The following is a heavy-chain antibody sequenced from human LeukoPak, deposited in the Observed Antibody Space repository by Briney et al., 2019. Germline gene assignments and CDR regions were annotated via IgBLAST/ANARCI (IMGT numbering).Heavy chain of an antibody. CDR1: GFTFSDYA. CDR2: IRNKANGGTA. D-gene: IGHD6-19*01. V-gene: IGHV3-49*04. CDR3: SRAYSTGWLGVNDY. Sequence: GGSLRLSCTASGFTFSDYAMSWVRQAPGKGLEWAGFIRNKANGGTADYAASVKGRFTISRDDSKTIAYLQMNSLKTEDTAVYYCSRAYSTGWLGVNDYWGQGALVTVSS. J-gene: IGHJ4*02.